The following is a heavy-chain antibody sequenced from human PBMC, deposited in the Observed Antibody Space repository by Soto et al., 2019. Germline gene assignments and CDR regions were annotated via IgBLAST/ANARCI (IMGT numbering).Heavy chain of an antibody. Sequence: SVKVSCKASGGTFSSYAISWVRQAPGQGLEWMGGIIPIFGTANYAQKFQGRVTITADESTSTAYMELSSLRSEDTGVYYCARDRLREDPSYYYYGMDVWGQGTTVTVSS. CDR1: GGTFSSYA. D-gene: IGHD6-6*01. CDR3: ARDRLREDPSYYYYGMDV. V-gene: IGHV1-69*13. CDR2: IIPIFGTA. J-gene: IGHJ6*02.